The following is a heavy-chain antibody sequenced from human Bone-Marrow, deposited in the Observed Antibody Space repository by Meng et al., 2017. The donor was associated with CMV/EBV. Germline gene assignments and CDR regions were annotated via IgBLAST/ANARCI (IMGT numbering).Heavy chain of an antibody. D-gene: IGHD3-3*01. Sequence: ASVKVSCKASGYTFTSYDINWVRQATGQGLEWMGWMNPNSGNTGYAQKFQGRVTMTRNTSISTAYMELSSLRSEDTAVYYCARGGITIFGVVIIRPYYYYGMDVWGQGTTVTVS. J-gene: IGHJ6*02. CDR3: ARGGITIFGVVIIRPYYYYGMDV. CDR2: MNPNSGNT. CDR1: GYTFTSYD. V-gene: IGHV1-8*01.